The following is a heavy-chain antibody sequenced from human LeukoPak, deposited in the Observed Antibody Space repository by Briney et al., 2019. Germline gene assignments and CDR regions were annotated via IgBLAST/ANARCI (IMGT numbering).Heavy chain of an antibody. Sequence: PSETLSLTCAVYGGSFSGYYWSWIRQPPGKGLEWIGEINHSGNTNYNPSLQSRVTISADTSKNQFSLKLSSVTAADTAVYYCARAPLSSGWYGDYWGQGTLVTVSS. CDR2: INHSGNT. CDR3: ARAPLSSGWYGDY. CDR1: GGSFSGYY. J-gene: IGHJ4*02. D-gene: IGHD6-19*01. V-gene: IGHV4-34*01.